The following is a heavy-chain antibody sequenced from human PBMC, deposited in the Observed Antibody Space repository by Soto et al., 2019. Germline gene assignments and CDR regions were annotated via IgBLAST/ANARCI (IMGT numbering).Heavy chain of an antibody. V-gene: IGHV6-1*01. CDR2: TYYRSKWYN. CDR1: GDSVSSNSAA. CDR3: ARAAYYGSGSYSLHPRNWFDP. D-gene: IGHD3-10*01. Sequence: SQTLSLTCAISGDSVSSNSAAWNWIRQSPSRGLEWLGRTYYRSKWYNDYAVSVKSRITINPDTSKNQFSLQLNPVTPEATAVSSCARAAYYGSGSYSLHPRNWFDPWGQGTLVTVSS. J-gene: IGHJ5*02.